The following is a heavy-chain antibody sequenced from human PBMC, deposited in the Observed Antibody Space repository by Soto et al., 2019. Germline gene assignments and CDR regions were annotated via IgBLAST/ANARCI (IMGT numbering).Heavy chain of an antibody. CDR2: LSGSGGNA. D-gene: IGHD1-26*01. CDR3: AKDGASGSYPPYYYFGMDV. CDR1: GFTFSSYA. Sequence: LRLSCAASGFTFSSYAMSWVRQAPGKGLEWVSTLSGSGGNAYYADSVKGRFSISRDNSKNTLRLQMNSLRADDTAVYYCAKDGASGSYPPYYYFGMDVWGQGTTVTVSS. J-gene: IGHJ6*02. V-gene: IGHV3-23*01.